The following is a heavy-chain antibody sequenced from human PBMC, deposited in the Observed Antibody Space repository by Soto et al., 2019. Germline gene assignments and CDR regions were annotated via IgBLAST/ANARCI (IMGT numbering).Heavy chain of an antibody. CDR3: ARQVYSVVTPLDY. Sequence: EVQLVESGGGLVQPGGSLRLSCAASGFTFSNFRMNWVRQAPGKGLEWVSHINTSSSTSTATYYADSVRGRFTISRDDAKNSLYLEMNSLRGGDTAVYYCARQVYSVVTPLDYWGRGTLVTVSS. CDR2: INTSSSTSTAT. D-gene: IGHD2-21*02. J-gene: IGHJ4*02. CDR1: GFTFSNFR. V-gene: IGHV3-48*01.